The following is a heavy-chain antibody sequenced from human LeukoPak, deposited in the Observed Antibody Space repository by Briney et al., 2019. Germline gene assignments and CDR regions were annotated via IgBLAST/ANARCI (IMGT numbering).Heavy chain of an antibody. V-gene: IGHV4-30-4*01. CDR2: IYYSGST. CDR1: GGSNSSGDYY. Sequence: KPSETLSLTCTVSGGSNSSGDYYWSWIRQPPGKGLEWIGYIYYSGSTYYNPSLKSRVTISVDTSKNQFSLKLSSVTAADTAVYYCARVPVLLWFGELLKGDAFDIWGQGTMVTVSS. D-gene: IGHD3-10*01. CDR3: ARVPVLLWFGELLKGDAFDI. J-gene: IGHJ3*02.